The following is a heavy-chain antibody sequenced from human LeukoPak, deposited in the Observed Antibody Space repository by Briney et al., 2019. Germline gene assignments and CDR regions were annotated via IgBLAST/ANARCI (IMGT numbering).Heavy chain of an antibody. Sequence: PSETLSLTCAVSDYSISSVYYWGWIRPPPGKGLEWIGIIYHSGSPDYNPSLKSRVTISVDTSKNQFSLKLRSVTAADTAVYYCARDQAYCGGDCYFDFWGQGTLVTVSS. CDR3: ARDQAYCGGDCYFDF. D-gene: IGHD2-21*02. CDR2: IYHSGSP. J-gene: IGHJ4*02. V-gene: IGHV4-38-2*02. CDR1: DYSISSVYY.